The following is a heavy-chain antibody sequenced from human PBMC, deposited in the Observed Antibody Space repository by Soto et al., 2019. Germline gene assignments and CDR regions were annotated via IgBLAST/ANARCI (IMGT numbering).Heavy chain of an antibody. CDR3: TNALHLGELSFPMSAAAFDI. CDR2: IKSKTDGGTT. J-gene: IGHJ3*02. Sequence: PGGSLRLSCAASGFTFSNAWMSWVRQAPGKGLEWVGRIKSKTDGGTTDYAAPVKGRFTISRDDSKNTLYLQMNSLKTEDTAVYYCTNALHLGELSFPMSAAAFDIWGQGKMVTVSS. V-gene: IGHV3-15*01. CDR1: GFTFSNAW. D-gene: IGHD3-16*02.